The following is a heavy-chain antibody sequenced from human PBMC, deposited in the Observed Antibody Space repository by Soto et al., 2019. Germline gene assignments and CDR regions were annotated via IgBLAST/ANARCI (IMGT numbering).Heavy chain of an antibody. J-gene: IGHJ5*02. D-gene: IGHD3-10*01. CDR3: ARQYYYGSPFDP. Sequence: QITLKESGPTLVKPTQTLTLTCTFSGFSLSTSGVGVGWIRQPPGKALEWLALIYWDDDKRYSPSLKSRLTITKDTSKNPVVLTMTNMDPVDTATYYCARQYYYGSPFDPWGQGTLVTVSS. CDR1: GFSLSTSGVG. V-gene: IGHV2-5*02. CDR2: IYWDDDK.